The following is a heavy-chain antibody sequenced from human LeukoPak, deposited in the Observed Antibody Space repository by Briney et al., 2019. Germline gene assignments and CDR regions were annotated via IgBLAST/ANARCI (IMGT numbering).Heavy chain of an antibody. D-gene: IGHD4-11*01. V-gene: IGHV4-59*01. J-gene: IGHJ6*03. CDR1: GVSISRNY. Sequence: SQTLSLTCTLSGVSISRNYWSCIRHPPRKRHERTWDIYYSGSSNYNPSLKSRVPISVDPSKNQFSLKLSSVTAADPAVSYCARVGSNYSYYYMDVWGKATTVTVSS. CDR3: ARVGSNYSYYYMDV. CDR2: IYYSGSS.